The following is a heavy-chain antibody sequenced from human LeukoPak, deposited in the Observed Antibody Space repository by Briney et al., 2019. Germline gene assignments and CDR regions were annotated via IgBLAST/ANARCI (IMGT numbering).Heavy chain of an antibody. CDR3: ARGGGSVRGVMMTGLRRYHFEY. Sequence: GGSLRLSCAASGFTFSSYSMNWVRQAPGKGLEWVSYISSRSTTIYYADSVKGRFTISRENAMNSLYLQMNSLRAGDTAVYYCARGGGSVRGVMMTGLRRYHFEYWGQGTLVTVSS. D-gene: IGHD3-10*01. J-gene: IGHJ4*02. CDR2: ISSRSTTI. V-gene: IGHV3-48*01. CDR1: GFTFSSYS.